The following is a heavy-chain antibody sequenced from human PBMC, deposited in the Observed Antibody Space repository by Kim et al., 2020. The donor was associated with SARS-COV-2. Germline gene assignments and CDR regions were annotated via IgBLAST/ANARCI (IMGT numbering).Heavy chain of an antibody. Sequence: SETLSLTCAVYGGSFSGYYWSWIRQPPGKGLEWIGEINHSGSTNYNPSLKSRVTISVDTSKNQFSLKLSSVTAADTAVYYCATDSSGWYYPPYYYYGRDVWGQGTTVTVSS. CDR1: GGSFSGYY. J-gene: IGHJ6*02. V-gene: IGHV4-34*01. CDR2: INHSGST. D-gene: IGHD6-19*01. CDR3: ATDSSGWYYPPYYYYGRDV.